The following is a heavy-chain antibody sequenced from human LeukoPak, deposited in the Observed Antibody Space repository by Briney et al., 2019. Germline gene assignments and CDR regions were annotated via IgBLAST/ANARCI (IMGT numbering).Heavy chain of an antibody. CDR3: ARSYSGSYLWSYFDY. CDR2: ISSSSYI. CDR1: GFTFSGYS. Sequence: GGSLRLSCAASGFTFSGYSMNWVRQAPGKGLEWVSSISSSSYIYYAASVKGRFTTSSDNAKNSLFLQINSLRAEETAVYYCARSYSGSYLWSYFDYWGQGTLVTVS. J-gene: IGHJ4*02. V-gene: IGHV3-21*01. D-gene: IGHD1-26*01.